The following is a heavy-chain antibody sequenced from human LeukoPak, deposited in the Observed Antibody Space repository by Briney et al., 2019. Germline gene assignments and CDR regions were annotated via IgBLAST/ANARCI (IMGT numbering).Heavy chain of an antibody. D-gene: IGHD3-22*01. Sequence: SETLSLTCAVYGGSFSGYYWSWIRQPPGKGLEWIGEINHSGSTNYNPSLKSRVTISVDTSKNQFSLKLSSVTAADTAVHYCARWSSNYYDSSGRRFDPWGQGTLVTVSS. CDR1: GGSFSGYY. V-gene: IGHV4-34*01. J-gene: IGHJ5*02. CDR3: ARWSSNYYDSSGRRFDP. CDR2: INHSGST.